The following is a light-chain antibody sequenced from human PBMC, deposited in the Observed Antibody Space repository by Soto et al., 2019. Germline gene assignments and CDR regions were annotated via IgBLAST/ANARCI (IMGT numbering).Light chain of an antibody. CDR2: AAS. Sequence: DIQMTQSPSSLSASVGDRVTITCRAGQRISSYLNWYQQKPGKAPKILIYAASSLQSGVPSRFSGSGSGTDFTLTISSLQPEDFATYYCQQSYSTPLTFGGGTKVEIK. CDR1: QRISSY. J-gene: IGKJ4*01. CDR3: QQSYSTPLT. V-gene: IGKV1-39*01.